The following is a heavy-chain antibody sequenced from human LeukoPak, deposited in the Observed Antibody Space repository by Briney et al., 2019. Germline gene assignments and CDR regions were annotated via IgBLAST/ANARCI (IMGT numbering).Heavy chain of an antibody. CDR2: IFYSGST. V-gene: IGHV4-39*01. J-gene: IGHJ4*02. CDR3: ARGLY. Sequence: SETLSLTCTVSGGSISGSGYYWGWIRQPPGKGLEWIGSIFYSGSTYYNPSLKSRVTISVDTSKNQFSLKVTSVTAADTAVYYCARGLYWGQGTLVTVSS. CDR1: GGSISGSGYY.